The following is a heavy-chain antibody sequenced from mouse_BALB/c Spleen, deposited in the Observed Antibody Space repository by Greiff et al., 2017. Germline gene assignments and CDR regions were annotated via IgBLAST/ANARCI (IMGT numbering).Heavy chain of an antibody. Sequence: VQLKQSGPELMKPGASVKISCKASGYSFTSYYMHWVKQSHGKSLEWIGYIDPFNGGTSYNQKFKGKATLTVDKSTSTAYMHLSSLTSEDSAVYYCARSGNHGSMDYWGQGTSVTVSS. J-gene: IGHJ4*01. CDR2: IDPFNGGT. D-gene: IGHD2-1*01. CDR3: ARSGNHGSMDY. CDR1: GYSFTSYY. V-gene: IGHV1S135*01.